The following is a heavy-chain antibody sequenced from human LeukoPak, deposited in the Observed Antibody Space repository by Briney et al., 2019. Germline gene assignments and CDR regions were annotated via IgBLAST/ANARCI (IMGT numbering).Heavy chain of an antibody. J-gene: IGHJ6*03. V-gene: IGHV3-9*01. D-gene: IGHD2-2*01. CDR3: ANPNYQVAGCYFYYMDV. CDR2: IKWKRSRI. Sequence: GGSLSLSCVLYVLTFNDEPRQWARQATGKGLGWVTCIKWKRSRIAYADSVKCRFTVSRHNARNTLYPQMDSLRAEDTALYYCANPNYQVAGCYFYYMDVWGKGTTVTVSS. CDR1: VLTFNDEP.